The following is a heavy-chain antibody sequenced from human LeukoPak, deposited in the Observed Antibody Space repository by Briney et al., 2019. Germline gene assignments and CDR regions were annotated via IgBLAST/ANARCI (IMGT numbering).Heavy chain of an antibody. Sequence: SETLSLTCTVSGGSISSYYWSWIRQPPGKGLEWIGYIYYSGSTNYNPSLKSRVTISVDTSKNQFSLKLSSVTAADTAVYYCARDRITIFDYWGQGTLVTVSS. J-gene: IGHJ4*02. V-gene: IGHV4-59*01. CDR3: ARDRITIFDY. CDR1: GGSISSYY. CDR2: IYYSGST. D-gene: IGHD3-3*01.